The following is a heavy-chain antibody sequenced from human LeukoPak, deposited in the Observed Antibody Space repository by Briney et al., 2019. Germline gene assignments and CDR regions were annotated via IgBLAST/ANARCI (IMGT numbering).Heavy chain of an antibody. Sequence: SVKVSCKASGGTFSSYAISWVRQAPGQGLEWMGRIIPILGIANYAQKFQGRVTITADKSTSTAYMELSSLRAEDTALYYCAKDIEAIYRGAFDIWGQGTMVTVSS. CDR2: IIPILGIA. V-gene: IGHV1-69*04. CDR1: GGTFSSYA. D-gene: IGHD3-10*01. J-gene: IGHJ3*02. CDR3: AKDIEAIYRGAFDI.